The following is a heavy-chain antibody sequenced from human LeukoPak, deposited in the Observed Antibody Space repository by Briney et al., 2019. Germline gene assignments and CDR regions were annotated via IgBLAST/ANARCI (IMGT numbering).Heavy chain of an antibody. CDR2: ISPIFGTA. CDR3: ATNYCYDSSGYYYYL. CDR1: GGTFSSYV. J-gene: IGHJ5*02. Sequence: ASVKVSCTASGGTFSSYVISWGRQAPGQGLEWMGGISPIFGTANYAQKFQGRVKITADESTSTAYLEPSRLRSEETAVYYCATNYCYDSSGYYYYLWRQGTLVTLSS. V-gene: IGHV1-69*13. D-gene: IGHD3-22*01.